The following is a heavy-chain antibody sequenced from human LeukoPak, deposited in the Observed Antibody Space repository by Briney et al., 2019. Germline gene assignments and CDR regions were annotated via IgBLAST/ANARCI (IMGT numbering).Heavy chain of an antibody. V-gene: IGHV3-48*04. CDR2: ISSSSSTI. CDR3: ARVSRWLVADY. Sequence: GGSLRLSCAASGFTFSTYVMSWVRQAPGKGLEWVSYISSSSSTIYYADSVKGRFTISRDNAKNSLYLQMNSLRAEDTAVYYCARVSRWLVADYWGQGTLVTVSS. J-gene: IGHJ4*02. D-gene: IGHD6-19*01. CDR1: GFTFSTYV.